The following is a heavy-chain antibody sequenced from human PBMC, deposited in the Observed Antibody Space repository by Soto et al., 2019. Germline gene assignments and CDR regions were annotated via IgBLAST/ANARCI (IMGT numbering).Heavy chain of an antibody. CDR2: ISSSSGSI. J-gene: IGHJ4*02. Sequence: EVQLVESGGGLVQPGGSLRLSCAASGFTFSSYSMTWVRQAPGKGLEWVSYISSSSGSIFYADSVKGRFTISRDNAKNSLYPQMNSLRAEDTAVYFCVSNDILTGFDHWGQGTLVTVSP. V-gene: IGHV3-48*01. CDR3: VSNDILTGFDH. CDR1: GFTFSSYS. D-gene: IGHD3-9*01.